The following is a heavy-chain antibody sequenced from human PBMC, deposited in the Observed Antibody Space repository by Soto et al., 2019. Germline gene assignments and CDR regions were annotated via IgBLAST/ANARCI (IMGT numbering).Heavy chain of an antibody. CDR1: GYTFTGYY. Sequence: RASVKVSCKASGYTFTGYYMHWVRQAPGQGLEWMGWINPNSGGTNYAQKFQGRVTMTRDTSISTAYMELSRLRSDDTAVYYCARRKITMVRGVLAPFDYWGQGTLVTVSS. CDR2: INPNSGGT. D-gene: IGHD3-10*01. V-gene: IGHV1-2*02. CDR3: ARRKITMVRGVLAPFDY. J-gene: IGHJ4*02.